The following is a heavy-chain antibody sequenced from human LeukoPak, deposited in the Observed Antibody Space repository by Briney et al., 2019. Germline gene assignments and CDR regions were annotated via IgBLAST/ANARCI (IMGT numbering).Heavy chain of an antibody. D-gene: IGHD2-2*01. CDR1: GGSISSGDYY. V-gene: IGHV4-30-4*08. Sequence: SETLSLTCTVSGGSISSGDYYWSWIRQPPGKGLEWIGYIYYSGSTYYNPSLKSRVTISVDRSKNQFSLKLSSVTAADTAVYYCASSVVPAAIYYYYYYMDVWGKGTTVTVSS. J-gene: IGHJ6*03. CDR2: IYYSGST. CDR3: ASSVVPAAIYYYYYYMDV.